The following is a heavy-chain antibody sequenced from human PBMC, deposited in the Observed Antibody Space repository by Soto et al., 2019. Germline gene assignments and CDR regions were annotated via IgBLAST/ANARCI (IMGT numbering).Heavy chain of an antibody. CDR2: INPNSGGT. J-gene: IGHJ3*02. D-gene: IGHD1-26*01. Sequence: ASVKVSCKASGYTFTGYYMHWVRQAPGQGLEWMGWINPNSGGTNYAQKFQGRVTMTRDTSISTAYMELSRLRSDDTAVYYCARERWEGAPHDAFDIWGQGTMDTVSS. V-gene: IGHV1-2*02. CDR1: GYTFTGYY. CDR3: ARERWEGAPHDAFDI.